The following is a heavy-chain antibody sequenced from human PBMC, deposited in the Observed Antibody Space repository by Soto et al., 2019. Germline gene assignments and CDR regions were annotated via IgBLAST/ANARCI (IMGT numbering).Heavy chain of an antibody. CDR1: GFPFANFL. J-gene: IGHJ1*01. D-gene: IGHD3-10*01. CDR2: IRSKPYGGTT. CDR3: IGSFPF. Sequence: EVYLVESGGGLVEPGRSLRLSCTGSGFPFANFLMSWFRQAPGKGLEWVGFIRSKPYGGTTQYAASVRGRFTISRDDSKGIAYLQMNSLKSEDSGVYYCIGSFPFWGQGTLVTVSS. V-gene: IGHV3-49*03.